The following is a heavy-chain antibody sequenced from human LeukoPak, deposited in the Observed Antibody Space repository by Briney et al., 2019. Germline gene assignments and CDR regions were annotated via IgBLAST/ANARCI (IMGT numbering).Heavy chain of an antibody. V-gene: IGHV1-18*01. D-gene: IGHD3-3*01. CDR2: ISTYSGNT. J-gene: IGHJ6*03. CDR1: GYTFISHG. CDR3: ARDLAVLGVVFTSYMDV. Sequence: ASVKVSCKASGYTFISHGITWVRQAPAQGLEWMGWISTYSGNTHYAQKFQGRVTLTKDTSTTTAYLELRSLRSDDTAVYYCARDLAVLGVVFTSYMDVWGQGTPVTVSS.